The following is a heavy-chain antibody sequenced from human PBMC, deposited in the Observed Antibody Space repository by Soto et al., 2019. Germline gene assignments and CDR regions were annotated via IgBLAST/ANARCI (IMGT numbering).Heavy chain of an antibody. J-gene: IGHJ4*02. CDR2: INPNNDNT. V-gene: IGHV1-8*01. D-gene: IGHD1-20*01. CDR3: AREYGVSGTGRTGFDI. Sequence: QVQLVQSGAEVKKPGASVKVSCKASGYTFTTYDINWVRQATGQGLEWIGWINPNNDNTGYGHRFQGRVTMTTNTSISTAYMELSGLTSDDTAVYYCAREYGVSGTGRTGFDILRQGTLVSVSS. CDR1: GYTFTTYD.